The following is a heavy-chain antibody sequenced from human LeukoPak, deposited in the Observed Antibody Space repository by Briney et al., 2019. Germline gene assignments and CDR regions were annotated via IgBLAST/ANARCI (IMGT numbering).Heavy chain of an antibody. J-gene: IGHJ4*02. CDR3: ARGGGYCSAGSCYPFDY. CDR1: GGSVNSDNYY. D-gene: IGHD2-15*01. V-gene: IGHV4-61*01. CDR2: FHYSGST. Sequence: SETLSLTCTVSGGSVNSDNYYWSWIRQPPGKGLEWIGYFHYSGSTNYNPSLKSRVTISLDTSKNQFSLKLSSVTAADTAIYYCARGGGYCSAGSCYPFDYWGQGTLVTVSS.